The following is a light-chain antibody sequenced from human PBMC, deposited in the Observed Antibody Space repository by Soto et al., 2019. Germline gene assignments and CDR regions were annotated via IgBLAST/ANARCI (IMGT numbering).Light chain of an antibody. V-gene: IGKV3-15*01. Sequence: EILLTQSTATLSLSPGERATLSFRSIPSVSSNLALYQQKPGQAPSLLIYGASTRATGSPGRFSGSGSWTEFTLTISSLQSEDFAAYYCQQYNNWPPNAFGQGTLLEIK. CDR3: QQYNNWPPNA. CDR1: PSVSSN. J-gene: IGKJ5*01. CDR2: GAS.